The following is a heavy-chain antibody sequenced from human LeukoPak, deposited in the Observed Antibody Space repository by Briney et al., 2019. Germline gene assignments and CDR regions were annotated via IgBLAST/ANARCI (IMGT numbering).Heavy chain of an antibody. J-gene: IGHJ3*02. CDR3: AKDYNYDSSGYYYPGDAFDI. CDR2: ISGSGGST. Sequence: GGSLRLSCAASGSTFKLYTMHWVRLAPGKGLEWVSTISGSGGSTYYADSVKGRFTISRDNSKNTLLLPMNSLRAEYADVYHCAKDYNYDSSGYYYPGDAFDIWGQGTMVTVSS. V-gene: IGHV3-23*01. CDR1: GSTFKLYT. D-gene: IGHD3-22*01.